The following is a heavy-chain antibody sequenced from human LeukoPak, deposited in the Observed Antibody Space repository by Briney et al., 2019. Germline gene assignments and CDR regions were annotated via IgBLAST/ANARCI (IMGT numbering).Heavy chain of an antibody. CDR3: ARAPSEIGGYYPEYFRH. CDR1: GLTFRTYW. CDR2: IKSDGNT. V-gene: IGHV3-74*01. Sequence: GGSLRLSCAASGLTFRTYWMHWLRQAPGKGMVWVSRIKSDGNTNYADSVKGRFTISRDNAKNTVSLQMNSLRPEDTGVYYCARAPSEIGGYYPEYFRHWGQGPLVTVSS. J-gene: IGHJ1*01. D-gene: IGHD3-22*01.